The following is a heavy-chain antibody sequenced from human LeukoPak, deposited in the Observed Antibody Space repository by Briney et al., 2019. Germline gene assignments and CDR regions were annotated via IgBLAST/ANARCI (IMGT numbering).Heavy chain of an antibody. D-gene: IGHD6-19*01. CDR2: FKSKTDGGTT. Sequence: GGSLRLSCAASGFTFSNARMSWVRQAPGKGLEWVGRFKSKTDGGTTDYAAPVKGRFTISRDDSKNTLNLQMNSLKTEDTAVYYCTTTGEGYSSGWYYFDYWGQGTLVTVSS. CDR1: GFTFSNAR. CDR3: TTTGEGYSSGWYYFDY. J-gene: IGHJ4*02. V-gene: IGHV3-15*01.